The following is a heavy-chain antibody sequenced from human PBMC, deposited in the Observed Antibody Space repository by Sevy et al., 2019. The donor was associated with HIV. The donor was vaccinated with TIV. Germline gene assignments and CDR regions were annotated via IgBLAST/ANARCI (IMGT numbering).Heavy chain of an antibody. D-gene: IGHD2-8*01. J-gene: IGHJ4*02. V-gene: IGHV3-23*01. CDR2: LSFGCGEI. CDR1: GFTFSKYS. CDR3: AREGCTKPHDY. Sequence: GGSLRLSCAASGFTFSKYSMSWVRQPPGKGLEWVSTLSFGCGEINHADSVKGRFTISRDNSKNSLYLQMNNLRAEDTAVYYCAREGCTKPHDYWGQRTLVIVSS.